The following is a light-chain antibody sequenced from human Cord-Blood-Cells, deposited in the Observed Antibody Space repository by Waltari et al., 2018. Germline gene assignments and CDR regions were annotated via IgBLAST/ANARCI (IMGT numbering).Light chain of an antibody. J-gene: IGKJ1*01. V-gene: IGKV4-1*01. CDR1: QSVLYSSNNKNY. CDR3: QQYYSTPWT. CDR2: WAS. Sequence: IVMTQSPDPLAVCLGERATINCKSSQSVLYSSNNKNYLALYQQKPGQPPKLLIYWASTRESGVPDRFSGSGSGTDFTLTISSLQAEDVAVYYCQQYYSTPWTFGQGTKVEIK.